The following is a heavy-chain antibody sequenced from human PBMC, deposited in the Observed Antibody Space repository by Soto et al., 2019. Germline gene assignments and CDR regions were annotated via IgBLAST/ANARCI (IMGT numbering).Heavy chain of an antibody. CDR3: AREWSISVAAPGY. J-gene: IGHJ4*02. D-gene: IGHD6-19*01. CDR1: GDPIISTRW. CDR2: IYHLGRT. V-gene: IGHV4-4*02. Sequence: PSETLPLTSPVSGDPIISTRWWSWVRLSPGKGLEWIGEIYHLGRTNYNPSLKSRVTLSIDKSNNQFSLTLTSVTAADTAVYYCAREWSISVAAPGYWGQGTLVTVSS.